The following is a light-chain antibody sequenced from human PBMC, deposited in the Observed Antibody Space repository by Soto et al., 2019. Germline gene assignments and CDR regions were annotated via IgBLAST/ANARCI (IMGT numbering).Light chain of an antibody. J-gene: IGKJ5*01. V-gene: IGKV3-20*01. CDR3: QQYGSSPLIT. CDR1: QRLSASD. Sequence: EIVLTQSPGTLSLSPGERATLYFRASQRLSASDIAWYQQKPGQAPKFLIYGVSSRATGIPDRFSGSGSGTDFTLTISRLEPEDFAVYHCQQYGSSPLITFGQGTRLEIK. CDR2: GVS.